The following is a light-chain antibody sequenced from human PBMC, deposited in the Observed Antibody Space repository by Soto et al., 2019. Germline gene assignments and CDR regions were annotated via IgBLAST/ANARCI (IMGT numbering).Light chain of an antibody. J-gene: IGKJ2*01. CDR2: GAS. V-gene: IGKV3-20*01. CDR3: QQYGSSPYT. Sequence: EMVLTQSPGTLSLSPGERSTLSCGASPSVSSSYLAWYQQKPGQAPRLLIYGASSRATGIPDRFSGSGSGRDVTLTISRLEPEDFAVYYCQQYGSSPYTFGQGTKLEIK. CDR1: PSVSSSY.